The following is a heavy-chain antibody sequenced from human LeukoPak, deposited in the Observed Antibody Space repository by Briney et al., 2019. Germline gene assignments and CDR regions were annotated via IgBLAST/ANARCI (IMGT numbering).Heavy chain of an antibody. V-gene: IGHV3-21*01. J-gene: IGHJ4*02. Sequence: GGSLRLSRAASGFTFSSYSMNWVRQAPGKGLEWVSSISSSSSYIYYADSVKGRFTISRDNAKNSLYLQMNSLRAEDTAVYYCASSYYYGSGSTRLGYWGQGTLVTVSS. CDR1: GFTFSSYS. CDR2: ISSSSSYI. CDR3: ASSYYYGSGSTRLGY. D-gene: IGHD3-10*01.